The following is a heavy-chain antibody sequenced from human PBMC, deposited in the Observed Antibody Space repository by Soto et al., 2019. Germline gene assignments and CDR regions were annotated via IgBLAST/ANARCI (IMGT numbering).Heavy chain of an antibody. CDR3: AGLSGSYYSYFDY. V-gene: IGHV4-4*02. Sequence: SETLSLTCAVSGGSISSSNWWSWVRQPPGKGLEWIGEIYHSGSTNYNPSLKSRVTISVDKSNNQFSLKLSSVTAADTAVYYCAGLSGSYYSYFDYWGQGTLVTVSS. D-gene: IGHD1-26*01. CDR1: GGSISSSNW. J-gene: IGHJ4*02. CDR2: IYHSGST.